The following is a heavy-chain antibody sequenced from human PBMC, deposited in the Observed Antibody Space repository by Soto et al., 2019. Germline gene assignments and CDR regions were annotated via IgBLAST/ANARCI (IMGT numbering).Heavy chain of an antibody. D-gene: IGHD2-8*01. Sequence: LRLSCAASGFTFSDHYMDWVRQAPGKGLEWVGRARNKANSYTTEYAASVKGRFTISRDDSKNSLYLQMNSLKTEDTAMYFCARASSNYYFDYWGQGTLVTVSS. J-gene: IGHJ4*02. CDR2: ARNKANSYTT. V-gene: IGHV3-72*01. CDR1: GFTFSDHY. CDR3: ARASSNYYFDY.